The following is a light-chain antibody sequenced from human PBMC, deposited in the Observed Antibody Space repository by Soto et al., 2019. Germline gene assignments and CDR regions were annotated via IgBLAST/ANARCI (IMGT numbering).Light chain of an antibody. J-gene: IGKJ1*01. V-gene: IGKV1-27*01. CDR2: AAS. CDR1: QGISNY. CDR3: QDHQT. Sequence: DIQMTQSPSSLSASVGDRVTITCRASQGISNYLAWYQQKPGKVPKLLIYAASTLQSGVPSRFSGSGSGTDFTLNISSLTPEDVATYNGQDHQTFGQGTKVEIK.